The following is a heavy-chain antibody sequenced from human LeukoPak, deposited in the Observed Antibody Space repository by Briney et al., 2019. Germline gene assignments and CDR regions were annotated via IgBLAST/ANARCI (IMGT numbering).Heavy chain of an antibody. CDR1: GGSISSSSYY. CDR3: ASWGTGFDY. J-gene: IGHJ4*02. V-gene: IGHV4-39*01. CDR2: IYYSGSN. Sequence: PETLCLSCAVPGGSISSSSYYWGWIRQPPGKGVEWIVSIYYSGSNYYNPSLKSRVTISVDTSKNQFSLKLSSVTAADTAVYYCASWGTGFDYWGQGTLVTVFS. D-gene: IGHD7-27*01.